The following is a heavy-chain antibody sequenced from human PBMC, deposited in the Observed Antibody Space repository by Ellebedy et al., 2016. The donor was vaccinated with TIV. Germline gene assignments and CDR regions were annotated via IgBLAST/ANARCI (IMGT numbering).Heavy chain of an antibody. V-gene: IGHV3-33*08. D-gene: IGHD4-11*01. J-gene: IGHJ6*02. CDR1: GFTFSDHF. CDR3: GTPPGEVARYIKDV. Sequence: GESLKISCAASGFTFSDHFMSWIRQAPGKGLEWVALIWYDGTNKNYADSVKGRFTISRDNSKNTLYLQMNSLRVEDTAVYYCGTPPGEVARYIKDVWGQGTMVTVS. CDR2: IWYDGTNK.